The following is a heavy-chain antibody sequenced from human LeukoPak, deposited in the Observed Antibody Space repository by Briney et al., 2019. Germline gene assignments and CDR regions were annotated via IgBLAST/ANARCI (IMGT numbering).Heavy chain of an antibody. CDR3: ASSRRARIYYYYYIDV. V-gene: IGHV1-69*05. CDR2: IIPIFGTA. Sequence: SVKVSCKASGGTFSSYAISWVRQAPGQGLEWMGGIIPIFGTANYAQKFQGRVTITTDESTSTAYMELSSLRSEDPAVYYCASSRRARIYYYYYIDVWGKGTPVTLSS. J-gene: IGHJ6*03. CDR1: GGTFSSYA.